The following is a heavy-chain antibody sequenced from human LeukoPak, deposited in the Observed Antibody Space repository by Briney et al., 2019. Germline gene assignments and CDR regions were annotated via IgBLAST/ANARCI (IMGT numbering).Heavy chain of an antibody. D-gene: IGHD3-9*01. CDR1: GYTFSNYG. Sequence: GASVKVSCKASGYTFSNYGVTWVRQATGQGLEWMGWISVYTGYTNYAQNFQGRVTMTTDTSTNTAYMELRSLTSDDTAVYFCARDGGYFDWPRPRPGKYYFDYWGQGTLVTVTS. CDR3: ARDGGYFDWPRPRPGKYYFDY. J-gene: IGHJ4*02. CDR2: ISVYTGYT. V-gene: IGHV1-18*01.